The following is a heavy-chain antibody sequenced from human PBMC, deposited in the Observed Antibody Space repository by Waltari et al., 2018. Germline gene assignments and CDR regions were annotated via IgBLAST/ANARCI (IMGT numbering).Heavy chain of an antibody. CDR1: GYTLTGHY. CDR3: ARDEVMVRGVIITSRGSY. CDR2: VNPDSGRT. J-gene: IGHJ4*02. D-gene: IGHD3-10*01. Sequence: QVQLVQSGAEVKKPGASVKVSCKTSGYTLTGHYMHWVRQAPGQELEWRGCVNPDSGRTNLAQKVQVRITMTTDASITTAYMELGALRSDDTAVYYCARDEVMVRGVIITSRGSYWGQGTLVTVSS. V-gene: IGHV1-2*02.